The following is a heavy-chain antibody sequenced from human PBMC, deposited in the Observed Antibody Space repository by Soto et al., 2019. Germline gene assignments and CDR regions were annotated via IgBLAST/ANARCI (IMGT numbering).Heavy chain of an antibody. V-gene: IGHV4-39*07. CDR2: IYYSGST. D-gene: IGHD5-12*01. J-gene: IGHJ6*02. Sequence: SETLSLTCTVSGGSISSSSYYWGWIRQPPGKGLEWIGSIYYSGSTNYNPSLKSRVTISVDTSKNQFSLKLSSVTAADTAVYYCARDRHSGYDDYGMDVWGQGTTVTVSS. CDR3: ARDRHSGYDDYGMDV. CDR1: GGSISSSSYY.